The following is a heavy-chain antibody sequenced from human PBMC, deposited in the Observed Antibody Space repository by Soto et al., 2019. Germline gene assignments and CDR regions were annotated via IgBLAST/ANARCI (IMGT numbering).Heavy chain of an antibody. D-gene: IGHD2-15*01. Sequence: EVQLLDSGGGLVQPGGSLRLSCAASGFTFSNYAMSWVRQAPGKGLEWVSGVGGSGDSTYYADSVKGRFTISRDNSKETLYLQMNSLRAEDTALYYCAKSPLGYCSVGRCYPIHDFDYWGQGTLVTVSS. CDR3: AKSPLGYCSVGRCYPIHDFDY. CDR2: VGGSGDST. J-gene: IGHJ4*02. V-gene: IGHV3-23*01. CDR1: GFTFSNYA.